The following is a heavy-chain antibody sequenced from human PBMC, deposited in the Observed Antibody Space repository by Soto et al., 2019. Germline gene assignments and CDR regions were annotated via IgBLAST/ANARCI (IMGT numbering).Heavy chain of an antibody. CDR3: AREYCSGATCYSTTLRPFDP. J-gene: IGHJ5*02. V-gene: IGHV3-33*01. Sequence: GGSLRLSCAASGFIFSSYGMHWIRQAPGKGLEWVAVIWFDGSTKYYADSVKGRFTISRDNSRNTVYLQMNSLRAEDTAVYYCAREYCSGATCYSTTLRPFDPWGQGTLVTVSS. CDR2: IWFDGSTK. CDR1: GFIFSSYG. D-gene: IGHD2-15*01.